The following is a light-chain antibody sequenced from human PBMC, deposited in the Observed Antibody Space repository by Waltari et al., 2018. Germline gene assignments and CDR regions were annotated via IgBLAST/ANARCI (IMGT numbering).Light chain of an antibody. V-gene: IGLV2-23*02. CDR3: YSFAGYTTFYV. CDR2: DVS. CDR1: RSDVGAYNY. Sequence: QSALTQPASVSGSPGQSIAISCTGTRSDVGAYNYGSWYQQPPGKAPKVIIYDVSKRPSGISSRFSGSKSDNTASLTISGLQAEDEADYFCYSFAGYTTFYVFGSGTKVTVL. J-gene: IGLJ1*01.